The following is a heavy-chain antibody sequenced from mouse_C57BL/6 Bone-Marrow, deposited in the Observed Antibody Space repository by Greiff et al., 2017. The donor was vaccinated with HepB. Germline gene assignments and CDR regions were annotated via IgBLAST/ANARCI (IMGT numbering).Heavy chain of an antibody. J-gene: IGHJ2*01. CDR1: GFTFSDYY. D-gene: IGHD2-4*01. V-gene: IGHV5-16*01. CDR2: INYDGSST. CDR3: ARERNYDYGYFDY. Sequence: EVNLVESEGGLVQPGSSMKLSCTASGFTFSDYYMAWVRQVPEKGLEWVANINYDGSSTYYLDSLKSRFIISRDNAKNILYLQMSSLKSEDTATYYCARERNYDYGYFDYWGQGTTLTVSS.